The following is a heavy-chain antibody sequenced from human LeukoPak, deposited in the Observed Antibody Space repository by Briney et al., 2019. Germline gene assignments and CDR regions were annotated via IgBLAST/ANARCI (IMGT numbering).Heavy chain of an antibody. Sequence: PGGSLKFSCAASGFTFSGSAMHWVRQASGKGLEWVGRIRSKANSYATAYAASVKGRFTISRDDSKNTAYLQMNSLKTEDTAVYYCTIAARPSYYYMDVWGKGTTVTVSS. J-gene: IGHJ6*03. CDR1: GFTFSGSA. V-gene: IGHV3-73*01. CDR3: TIAARPSYYYMDV. CDR2: IRSKANSYAT. D-gene: IGHD6-6*01.